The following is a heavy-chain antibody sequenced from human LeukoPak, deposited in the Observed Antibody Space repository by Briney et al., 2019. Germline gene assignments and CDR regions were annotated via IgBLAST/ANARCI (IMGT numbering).Heavy chain of an antibody. CDR2: ISSSGSTM. Sequence: GGSLRLSCAASGFTFSSYEMNWVRQAPGKGLEWVSYISSSGSTMYYADSVKGRFTISRDNAKNSLYLQMNSLRAEDTAVYYCARRVKVNYVGWFGEDNYSYYMDVWGKGTTVTVSS. J-gene: IGHJ6*03. CDR3: ARRVKVNYVGWFGEDNYSYYMDV. CDR1: GFTFSSYE. V-gene: IGHV3-48*03. D-gene: IGHD3-10*01.